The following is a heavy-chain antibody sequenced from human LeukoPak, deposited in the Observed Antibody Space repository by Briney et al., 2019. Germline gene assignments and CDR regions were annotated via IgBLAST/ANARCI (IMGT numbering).Heavy chain of an antibody. D-gene: IGHD3-22*01. J-gene: IGHJ4*02. CDR2: ISGSGGST. Sequence: GGSLRLSCAASGFTFSIYAMNWVRQAPGKGLEWVSAISGSGGSTYYADSVKGRFTISRDNSRNTLYLQMNSLRAEDTAVYYCAKGVRRSSDYSSPVDYWGQGTLVTVSS. CDR1: GFTFSIYA. V-gene: IGHV3-23*01. CDR3: AKGVRRSSDYSSPVDY.